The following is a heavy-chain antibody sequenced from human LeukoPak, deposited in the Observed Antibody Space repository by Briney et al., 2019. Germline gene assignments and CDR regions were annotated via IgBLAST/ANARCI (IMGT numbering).Heavy chain of an antibody. V-gene: IGHV1-2*02. CDR2: INPNSGGT. CDR3: ARNYDFWSGHYYYYYGMDV. J-gene: IGHJ6*02. CDR1: GYTFTGYY. D-gene: IGHD3-3*01. Sequence: ASVKVPSKASGYTFTGYYMHWVRQAPGQGLEWMGWINPNSGGTNYAQKFQGRVTMTRDTSISTAYVELSRLRSDDTAVYYCARNYDFWSGHYYYYYGMDVWGQGTTVTVSS.